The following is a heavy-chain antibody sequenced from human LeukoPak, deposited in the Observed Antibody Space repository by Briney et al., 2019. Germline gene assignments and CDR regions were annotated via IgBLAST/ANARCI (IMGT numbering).Heavy chain of an antibody. J-gene: IGHJ4*02. Sequence: GGSLRLSCAASGFTVSSNYMSWVRQAPGKGLEWVSYISRSSSTIHYADSVKGRFTISRDNAKNSLYLQMNSLRDEDTAMYHCARGTAYYYDSSGLDYWGQGTLVTVSS. CDR2: ISRSSSTI. CDR1: GFTVSSNY. CDR3: ARGTAYYYDSSGLDY. D-gene: IGHD3-22*01. V-gene: IGHV3-48*02.